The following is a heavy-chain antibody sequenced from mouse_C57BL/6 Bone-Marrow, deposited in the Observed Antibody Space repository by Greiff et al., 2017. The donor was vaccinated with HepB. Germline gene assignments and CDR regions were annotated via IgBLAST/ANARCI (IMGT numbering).Heavy chain of an antibody. CDR2: ISSGGSYT. CDR1: GFTFSSYG. J-gene: IGHJ2*01. D-gene: IGHD2-4*01. CDR3: ARHIDYDVDY. V-gene: IGHV5-6*01. Sequence: DVHLVESGGDLVKPGGSLKLSCAASGFTFSSYGMSWVRQTPDKRLEWVATISSGGSYTYYPDSVKGRFTISRDNAKNTLYLQMSSLKSEDTAMYYCARHIDYDVDYWGQGTTLTVSS.